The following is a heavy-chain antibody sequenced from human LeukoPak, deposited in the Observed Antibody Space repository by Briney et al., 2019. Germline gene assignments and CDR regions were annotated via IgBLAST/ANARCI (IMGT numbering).Heavy chain of an antibody. CDR1: GFTFYDYG. D-gene: IGHD4-17*01. J-gene: IGHJ4*02. CDR2: INWNGGST. V-gene: IGHV3-20*04. CDR3: ARDSYGDYGEVGDY. Sequence: GGSLRLSCAASGFTFYDYGMSWVRQAPGKGLEWVSGINWNGGSTGYADSVKGRFTISRDNAKNSLYLQMNSLRAEDTALYYCARDSYGDYGEVGDYWGQGTLVTVSS.